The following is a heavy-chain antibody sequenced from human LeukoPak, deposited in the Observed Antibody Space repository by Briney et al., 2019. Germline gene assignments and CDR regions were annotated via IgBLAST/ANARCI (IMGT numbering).Heavy chain of an antibody. D-gene: IGHD5-12*01. V-gene: IGHV4-34*01. J-gene: IGHJ6*03. CDR3: AGLPLAYYYYYMDV. Sequence: PSETLSLTCAVYGGSFSGYYWSWIRQPPGKGLEWIGEINHSGSTNYNPSLKRRVTISVDTSKNQFSLKLSSVTAADTAVYYCAGLPLAYYYYYMDVWGKGTTVTVSS. CDR2: INHSGST. CDR1: GGSFSGYY.